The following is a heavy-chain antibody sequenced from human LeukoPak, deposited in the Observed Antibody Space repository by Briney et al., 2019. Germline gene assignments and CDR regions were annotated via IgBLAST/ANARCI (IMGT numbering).Heavy chain of an antibody. J-gene: IGHJ4*02. CDR1: GFTFSDYY. V-gene: IGHV3-11*04. CDR3: ARHRGGGYQYFDN. CDR2: ISSSGSTM. D-gene: IGHD5-12*01. Sequence: GGSLRLSCEASGFTFSDYYMSWIRQAPGKGLEWVSYISSSGSTMYYADSVKGRSTISRDNAKNSLYLQMNSLRAEDTAVYYCARHRGGGYQYFDNWGQGTLVTVSS.